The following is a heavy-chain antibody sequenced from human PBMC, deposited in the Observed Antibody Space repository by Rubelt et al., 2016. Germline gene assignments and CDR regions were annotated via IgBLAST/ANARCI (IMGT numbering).Heavy chain of an antibody. D-gene: IGHD6-19*01. CDR3: ARGGIAVAGTPDY. J-gene: IGHJ4*02. CDR2: INHSGST. Sequence: QVQLQQWGAGLLKPSETLSLTCAVYGGSFSGYYWSWIRQPPGKGLEWIGEINHSGSTNYNPALKRWVTISVDTAKNQFSLKLSSVTAADTAVYYCARGGIAVAGTPDYWGQGTLVTVSS. V-gene: IGHV4-34*01. CDR1: GGSFSGYY.